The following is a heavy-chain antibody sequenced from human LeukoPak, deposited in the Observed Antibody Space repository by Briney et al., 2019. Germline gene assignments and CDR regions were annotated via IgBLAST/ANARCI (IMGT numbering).Heavy chain of an antibody. J-gene: IGHJ6*03. D-gene: IGHD3-22*01. CDR1: GGTFSSYA. Sequence: SVKVSCKASGGTFSSYAISWVRQAPGQGLEWMGGIIPIFGTANYAQKFQGRVTITADKSTSTAYMELSSLRSEDTAVYYCARDQTYYDSSGYGEGYYYYMDVWGKGTTVTVSS. CDR2: IIPIFGTA. V-gene: IGHV1-69*06. CDR3: ARDQTYYDSSGYGEGYYYYMDV.